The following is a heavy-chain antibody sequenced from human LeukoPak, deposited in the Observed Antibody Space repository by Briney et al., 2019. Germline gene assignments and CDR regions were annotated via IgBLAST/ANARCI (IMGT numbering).Heavy chain of an antibody. D-gene: IGHD2-2*01. CDR3: ARVTIPDKSVDY. Sequence: SETLSLTCTVSGASISGSGYYWGWIRQPPGKGLEWIGSIYSSGSTYYNASLQSRVTISIETSKNQFSLKLSSVTAADTAVYYCARVTIPDKSVDYWGQGTLVTVSS. V-gene: IGHV4-39*07. J-gene: IGHJ4*02. CDR1: GASISGSGYY. CDR2: IYSSGST.